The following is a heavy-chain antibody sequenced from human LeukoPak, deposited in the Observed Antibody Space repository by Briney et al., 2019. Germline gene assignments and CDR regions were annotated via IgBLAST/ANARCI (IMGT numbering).Heavy chain of an antibody. J-gene: IGHJ4*02. CDR1: GESFSGYY. CDR3: ARVKRYCSGGSCSGYYFDY. CDR2: INHSGST. Sequence: SETLSLTCAVYGESFSGYYWSWIRQPPGKGLEWIGEINHSGSTNYNPSLKSRVTISVDTSKNQFSLKLSSVTAADTAVYYCARVKRYCSGGSCSGYYFDYWGQGTLVTVSS. V-gene: IGHV4-34*01. D-gene: IGHD2-15*01.